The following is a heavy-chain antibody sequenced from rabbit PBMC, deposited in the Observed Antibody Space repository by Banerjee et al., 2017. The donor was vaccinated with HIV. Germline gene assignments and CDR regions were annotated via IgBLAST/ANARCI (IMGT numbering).Heavy chain of an antibody. CDR3: ARDLAGDTTPDYFNF. Sequence: QSLEESGGDLVKPGASLTLTCKASGFSFSRGYDMCWVRQAPGKGLEWIACIDAGSSGTTYYASWAKGRFTVSKTSSTTVTLQMTSLTAADTTTYFCARDLAGDTTPDYFNFWGPGTLVTVS. CDR1: GFSFSRGYD. CDR2: IDAGSSGTT. V-gene: IGHV1S40*01. D-gene: IGHD7-1*01. J-gene: IGHJ4*01.